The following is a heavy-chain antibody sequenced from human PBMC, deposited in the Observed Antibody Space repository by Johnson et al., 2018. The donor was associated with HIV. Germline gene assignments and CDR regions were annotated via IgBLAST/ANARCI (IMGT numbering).Heavy chain of an antibody. Sequence: VQLVESGGGLVQPGGSLRLSCAASGFTFSSYWMSWVRQAPGKGLEWVANIKQDGSEKYYADSVKGRFTISRDNSKNTLYLQMNSMRAEDTAVYYCAKEEEDAFDIWGQGTMVTVSS. CDR2: IKQDGSEK. J-gene: IGHJ3*02. V-gene: IGHV3-7*01. CDR1: GFTFSSYW. CDR3: AKEEEDAFDI.